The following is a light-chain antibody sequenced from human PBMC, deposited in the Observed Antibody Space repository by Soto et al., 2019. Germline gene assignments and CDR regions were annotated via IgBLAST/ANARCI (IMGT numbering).Light chain of an antibody. CDR3: QQYNNWWT. Sequence: EIVMTQSPAPLSVSPGERATLSCRASQSVSSNLAWYQQKLGQAPRLLIYGASTRATGIPARFSGSGSGTEFTLTISSLQSEDFAVYYCQQYNNWWTFGQGTKVEIK. CDR2: GAS. CDR1: QSVSSN. V-gene: IGKV3-15*01. J-gene: IGKJ1*01.